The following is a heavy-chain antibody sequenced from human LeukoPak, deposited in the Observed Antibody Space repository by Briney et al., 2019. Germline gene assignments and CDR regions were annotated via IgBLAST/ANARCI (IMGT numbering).Heavy chain of an antibody. D-gene: IGHD2-15*01. V-gene: IGHV4-59*01. CDR1: GGSTSSYY. J-gene: IGHJ4*02. CDR2: IYYSGST. Sequence: SETLSLTCTVSGGSTSSYYWSWIRQPPGKGLEWIGYIYYSGSTNYNPSLKSRVTISVDTSKNQFSLKLSSVTAADTAVYYCARGRSGPLSAFDYWGQGTLVTVSS. CDR3: ARGRSGPLSAFDY.